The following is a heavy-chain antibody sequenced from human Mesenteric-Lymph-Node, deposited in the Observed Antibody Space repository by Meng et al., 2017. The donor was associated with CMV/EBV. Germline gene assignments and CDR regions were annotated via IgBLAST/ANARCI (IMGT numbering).Heavy chain of an antibody. J-gene: IGHJ2*01. CDR3: AREKRDGARGDWYFDL. Sequence: FTFSSYSMTWVRQAPGKGLEWVSSISSSSSYRYYADSMKGRFTISRDNAKNSLYLQMNSLRAEDTAVYYCAREKRDGARGDWYFDLWGRGTLVTVSS. CDR1: FTFSSYS. D-gene: IGHD4-17*01. V-gene: IGHV3-21*01. CDR2: ISSSSSYR.